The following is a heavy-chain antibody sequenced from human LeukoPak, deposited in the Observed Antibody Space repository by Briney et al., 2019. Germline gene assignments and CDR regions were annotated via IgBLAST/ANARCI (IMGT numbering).Heavy chain of an antibody. CDR3: AKDLHDYGNYVGWFDS. V-gene: IGHV3-33*06. Sequence: PGGSLRLSCAASGFTFSDYGMHWVRQAPGKGLEWVAVMSYDGTNKYYADSVRGPFTISRDNSKNTLYLQMNSLRAEDTAVYYCAKDLHDYGNYVGWFDSWGQGTLVTVSS. J-gene: IGHJ5*01. CDR2: MSYDGTNK. D-gene: IGHD4-11*01. CDR1: GFTFSDYG.